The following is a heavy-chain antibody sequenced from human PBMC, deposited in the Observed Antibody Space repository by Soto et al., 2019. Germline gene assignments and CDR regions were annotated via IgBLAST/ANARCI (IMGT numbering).Heavy chain of an antibody. J-gene: IGHJ4*02. CDR2: IYDSGST. V-gene: IGHV4-31*03. CDR1: GGSISSGGYY. Sequence: QVELQESGPGLVKPSQTLSLTCTVSGGSISSGGYYWSWVRQHPGKGLEWIGYIYDSGSTYYNPSLKSRVTIAIDTSKNQFSLKLTSVTDADTAVYYCASQATGWYPDYCGQGTLVTVSS. D-gene: IGHD6-19*01. CDR3: ASQATGWYPDY.